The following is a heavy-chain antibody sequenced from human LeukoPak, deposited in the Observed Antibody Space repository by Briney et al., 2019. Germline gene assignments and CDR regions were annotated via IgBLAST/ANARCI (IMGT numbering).Heavy chain of an antibody. V-gene: IGHV3-53*01. Sequence: GGSLRLSCAASGFTVMSNYVGWVRQAPGKGLNWVSVIYSGGSTYYADSVKGRFPISRDNSKNTLYLQMNGLRAEDTGVYYCARGSNYGDYDYWGQGTLVTVSS. J-gene: IGHJ4*02. CDR1: GFTVMSNY. D-gene: IGHD4-17*01. CDR2: IYSGGST. CDR3: ARGSNYGDYDY.